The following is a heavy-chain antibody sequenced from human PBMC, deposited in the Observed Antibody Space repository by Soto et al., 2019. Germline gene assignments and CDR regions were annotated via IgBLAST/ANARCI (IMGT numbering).Heavy chain of an antibody. CDR2: INHSGST. V-gene: IGHV4-34*01. D-gene: IGHD2-15*01. CDR3: ASPRYCSGGSCFDY. J-gene: IGHJ4*02. CDR1: GGSFSVYY. Sequence: QVQLQQWGAGLLKPSETLSLTCAVYGGSFSVYYCSWIRQPPGRGLEWIGEINHSGSTNYNPSLKSRVTISVDTSKNQFSLKLSSVTAADTAVYYCASPRYCSGGSCFDYWGQGTLVTVFS.